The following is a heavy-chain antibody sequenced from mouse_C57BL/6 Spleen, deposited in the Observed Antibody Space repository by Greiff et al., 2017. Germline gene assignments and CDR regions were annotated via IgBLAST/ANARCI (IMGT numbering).Heavy chain of an antibody. J-gene: IGHJ1*03. Sequence: QVQLQQSGPELVKPGASVKISCKASGYTFTDYYINWVKQRPGQGLEWIGWSYPGSGNTKYNEKFKGKATLTVDTSSSTAYMQLSSLTSEDYAVYFGARRGTYGYFDVWGTGTTVTVSS. D-gene: IGHD2-14*01. V-gene: IGHV1-84*01. CDR1: GYTFTDYY. CDR2: SYPGSGNT. CDR3: ARRGTYGYFDV.